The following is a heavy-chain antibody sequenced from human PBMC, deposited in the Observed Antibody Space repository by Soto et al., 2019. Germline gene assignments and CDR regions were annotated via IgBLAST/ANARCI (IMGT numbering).Heavy chain of an antibody. CDR2: IYYSGST. CDR3: ARYAVAGNGGVRFDY. J-gene: IGHJ4*02. D-gene: IGHD6-19*01. Sequence: QVQLQESGPGLVKPSETLSLTCTVSSGSISTYYWSWIRQPPGKGLEWIGYIYYSGSTNYNPSLKIRVTISVDTSKNQFSLKLSSVTAADTAVYYCARYAVAGNGGVRFDYWGQGTLVTVSS. CDR1: SGSISTYY. V-gene: IGHV4-59*01.